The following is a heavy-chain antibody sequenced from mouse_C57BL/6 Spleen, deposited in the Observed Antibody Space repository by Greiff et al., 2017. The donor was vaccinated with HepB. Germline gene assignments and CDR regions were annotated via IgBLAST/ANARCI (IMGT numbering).Heavy chain of an antibody. D-gene: IGHD2-4*01. V-gene: IGHV1-52*01. CDR3: ARGDYERAWFAY. CDR2: IDPSDSET. J-gene: IGHJ3*01. CDR1: GYTFTSYW. Sequence: QVQLQQPGAELVRPGSSVKLSCKASGYTFTSYWMHWVKQRPIQGLEWIGNIDPSDSETHYNQKFKDKATLTVDKSSSTAYMQLSSLTSEDSAVYYCARGDYERAWFAYWGQGTLVTVSA.